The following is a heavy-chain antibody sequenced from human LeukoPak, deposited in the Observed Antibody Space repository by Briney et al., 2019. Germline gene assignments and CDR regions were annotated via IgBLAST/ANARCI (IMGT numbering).Heavy chain of an antibody. J-gene: IGHJ5*02. V-gene: IGHV4-30-2*01. CDR3: ARASGRYFDWLLSSGWFDP. CDR1: GGSISSGGYS. Sequence: SQTLSLTCAVSGGSISSGGYSWSWIRQPPGNGLEWIGYIYHSGSTYYNPSLKSRVTISVDRSKNQFSLKLSSVTAADTAVYYCARASGRYFDWLLSSGWFDPWGQGTLVTVSS. CDR2: IYHSGST. D-gene: IGHD3-9*01.